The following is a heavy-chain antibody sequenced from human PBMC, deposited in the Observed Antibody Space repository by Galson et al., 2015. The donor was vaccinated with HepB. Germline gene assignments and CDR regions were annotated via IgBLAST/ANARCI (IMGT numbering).Heavy chain of an antibody. Sequence: SVKVSCKASGYTFTSYAMHWVRQAPGQRLEWMGWINAGNGNTKYSRKFQGRVTITRDTSASTAYMELSSLRSEDTAVYYCTRYNWRHFDYWGQGTLVTVSS. J-gene: IGHJ4*02. D-gene: IGHD1-1*01. CDR1: GYTFTSYA. V-gene: IGHV1-3*01. CDR2: INAGNGNT. CDR3: TRYNWRHFDY.